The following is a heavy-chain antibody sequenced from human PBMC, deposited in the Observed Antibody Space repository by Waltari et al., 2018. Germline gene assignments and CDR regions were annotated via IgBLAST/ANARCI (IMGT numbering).Heavy chain of an antibody. CDR3: ARDLHAAAGDY. V-gene: IGHV1-2*02. CDR2: INPNRGGT. D-gene: IGHD6-13*01. Sequence: QVQLVQSGAEVKKPGASVHVSCKASGYTLPAYYLPWVRQTPGQGLEWMGWINPNRGGTNYAQKFQGRVTMTRDTSISTAYMELSRLRSDDTAVYYCARDLHAAAGDYWGQGTLVTVSS. J-gene: IGHJ4*02. CDR1: GYTLPAYY.